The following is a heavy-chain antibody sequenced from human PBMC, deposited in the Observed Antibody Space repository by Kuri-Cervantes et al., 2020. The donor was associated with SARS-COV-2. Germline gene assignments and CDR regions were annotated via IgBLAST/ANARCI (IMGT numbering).Heavy chain of an antibody. Sequence: GESLKISCAASGFTFSNAWMNWVRQAPGKGLEWVGRIKSKTDGGTTDYAAPVKGRFTISRDDSKNTLYLQMNSLKTEDTAVYYCTTDTPLSQHYDFRSGYHYGMDVWGQGTTVTVSS. CDR1: GFTFSNAW. CDR3: TTDTPLSQHYDFRSGYHYGMDV. CDR2: IKSKTDGGTT. V-gene: IGHV3-15*07. J-gene: IGHJ6*02. D-gene: IGHD3-3*01.